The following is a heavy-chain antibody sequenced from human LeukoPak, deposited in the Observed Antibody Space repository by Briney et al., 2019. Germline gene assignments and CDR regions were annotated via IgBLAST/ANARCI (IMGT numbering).Heavy chain of an antibody. CDR3: ARDDVDTAMVIDY. CDR1: GFTFSSYS. V-gene: IGHV3-21*01. J-gene: IGHJ4*02. D-gene: IGHD5-18*01. CDR2: TSSSSSYI. Sequence: GGSLRLSCAASGFTFSSYSMNWVRQAPGKGLEWVSSTSSSSSYIYYADSVKGRFTISRDNAKNSLYLQMNSLRAEDTAVYYCARDDVDTAMVIDYWGQGTLVTVSS.